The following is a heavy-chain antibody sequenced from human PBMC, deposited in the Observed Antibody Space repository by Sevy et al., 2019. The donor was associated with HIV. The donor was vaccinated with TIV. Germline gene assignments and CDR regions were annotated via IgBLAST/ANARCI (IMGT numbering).Heavy chain of an antibody. CDR2: ISSGNTYT. Sequence: GRSLRLSCAASGLIFSDYYMGWVRQAPGKGLEWVADISSGNTYTNYADSVKGRFTISRDNAKKSLHLQMNTLRAEDTAVYYCARLRVIASAPYYFDYWGQGALVTVSS. CDR3: ARLRVIASAPYYFDY. D-gene: IGHD2-21*01. CDR1: GLIFSDYY. J-gene: IGHJ4*02. V-gene: IGHV3-11*06.